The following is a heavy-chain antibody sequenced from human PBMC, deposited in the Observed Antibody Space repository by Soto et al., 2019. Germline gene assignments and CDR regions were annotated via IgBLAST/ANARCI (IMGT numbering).Heavy chain of an antibody. CDR2: IYHSGST. Sequence: SETLSVTSAVSGGYISSSNWWSWVRQPPGKGLEWIGEIYHSGSTNYNPSLKSRVTISVDKSKNQFSLKLSSVTAADTAVYYCARDPAVAGTEYLDYWGQGTLVTVSS. J-gene: IGHJ4*02. CDR3: ARDPAVAGTEYLDY. CDR1: GGYISSSNW. D-gene: IGHD6-19*01. V-gene: IGHV4-4*02.